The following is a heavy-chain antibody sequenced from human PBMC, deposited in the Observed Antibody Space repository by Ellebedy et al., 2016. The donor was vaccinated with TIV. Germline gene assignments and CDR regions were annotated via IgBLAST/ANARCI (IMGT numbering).Heavy chain of an antibody. CDR1: GFTFGSYA. CDR3: AKKVGEYLDR. Sequence: GESLKISCAASGFTFGSYAMAWVRQAPGKGLEWVSGIIFSGGTSFYADSVKGRFTISRDNSKNTLFLQMSSLRVDDTAVYYCAKKVGEYLDRWGQGTLVTVSS. CDR2: IIFSGGTS. D-gene: IGHD2-2*01. V-gene: IGHV3-23*01. J-gene: IGHJ5*02.